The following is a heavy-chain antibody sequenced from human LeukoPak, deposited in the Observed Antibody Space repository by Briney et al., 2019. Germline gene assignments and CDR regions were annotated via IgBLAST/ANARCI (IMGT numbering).Heavy chain of an antibody. CDR3: ARDRGDYVWGSYRPEPYFDY. D-gene: IGHD3-16*02. V-gene: IGHV1-46*01. Sequence: ASVQVSCQASGYTFTSYYMHWVRQAPGQGLEWMGIINPSGGSTSYAQKFQGRVTMTRDTSTSTVYMELSSLRSEDTAVYYCARDRGDYVWGSYRPEPYFDYWGQGTLVTVSS. CDR1: GYTFTSYY. J-gene: IGHJ4*02. CDR2: INPSGGST.